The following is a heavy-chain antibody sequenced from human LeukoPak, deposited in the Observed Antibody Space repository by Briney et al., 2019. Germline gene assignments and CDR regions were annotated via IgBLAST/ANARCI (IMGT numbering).Heavy chain of an antibody. CDR3: ARGGWSLDF. CDR1: GGSINNYY. J-gene: IGHJ4*02. CDR2: IHYTGST. V-gene: IGHV4-59*01. Sequence: AETLSLTCIVSGGSINNYYWSWIRQPPGKELEWIGYIHYTGSTNYNPSLNSRVTISVDTSKNQFFLRLSSVTAADTAVYFCARGGWSLDFWGQGTLVTVSS. D-gene: IGHD6-19*01.